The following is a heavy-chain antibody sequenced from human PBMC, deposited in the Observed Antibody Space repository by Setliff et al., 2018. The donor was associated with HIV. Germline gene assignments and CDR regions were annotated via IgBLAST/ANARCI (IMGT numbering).Heavy chain of an antibody. V-gene: IGHV1-18*01. CDR1: DYTFTNYG. J-gene: IGHJ3*02. D-gene: IGHD1-26*01. CDR2: ISNYNGNT. CDR3: ARASGGNSVENGFDI. Sequence: VKVCCKTSDYTFTNYGIYWVRQAPGQGLEWMGWISNYNGNTNYAQKFHGRVTMTTDTSTRTAYMEMRGLTYDDTAVYYCARASGGNSVENGFDIWGQGTMVTVS.